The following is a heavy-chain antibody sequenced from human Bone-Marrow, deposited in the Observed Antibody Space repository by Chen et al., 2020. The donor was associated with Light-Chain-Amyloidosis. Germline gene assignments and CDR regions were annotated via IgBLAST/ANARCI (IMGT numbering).Heavy chain of an antibody. V-gene: IGHV4-4*07. J-gene: IGHJ6*03. CDR1: GGSISSYY. D-gene: IGHD6-13*01. CDR2: IYTSGST. Sequence: QVQLQESGPGLVKPSETLSLTCTVSGGSISSYYWSWIRQPAGKGLEWIGRIYTSGSTNYNPSLKGRVTMSVDTSKNQFSLELSSVTAADTAVDYCARSSSSWYEEYYYYYYYMDVWGKGTTVTVSS. CDR3: ARSSSSWYEEYYYYYYYMDV.